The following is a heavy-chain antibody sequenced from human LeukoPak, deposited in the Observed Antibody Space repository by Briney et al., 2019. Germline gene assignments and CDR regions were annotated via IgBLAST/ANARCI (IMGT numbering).Heavy chain of an antibody. V-gene: IGHV3-30*18. CDR2: ISCDGSNK. J-gene: IGHJ4*02. CDR1: GFTFSSYG. Sequence: GGSLRLSCAASGFTFSSYGMHRVRQAPGKGLEWVAVISCDGSNKYYADSVKGRFTISRDNSKNTLYLQMNSLRAEDTAVYYCAKGLGYCSGGSCYFDYWGQGTLVTVSS. D-gene: IGHD2-15*01. CDR3: AKGLGYCSGGSCYFDY.